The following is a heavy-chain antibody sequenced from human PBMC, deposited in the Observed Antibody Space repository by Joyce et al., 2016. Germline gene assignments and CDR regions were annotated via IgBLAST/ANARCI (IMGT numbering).Heavy chain of an antibody. CDR3: ARGQIWFVNGNIDY. CDR2: VSHDGSNK. V-gene: IGHV3-30-3*01. Sequence: QVQLVESGGGVVQPGRSLRLSCAASAFTFSSDPMHWVRQAPGKGLEWVTVVSHDGSNKIYADSVKGRFTISRDNSKNTLDLQMNSLRAEDTAVYFCARGQIWFVNGNIDYWGQGTLVTVSS. D-gene: IGHD3-10*01. CDR1: AFTFSSDP. J-gene: IGHJ4*02.